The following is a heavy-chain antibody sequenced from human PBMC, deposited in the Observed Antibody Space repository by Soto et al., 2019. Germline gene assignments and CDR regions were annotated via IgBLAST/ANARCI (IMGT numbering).Heavy chain of an antibody. Sequence: SGPTLVNPTQTLTLTFTFSGFSVTTNLVGVGGIRQPPGKALEWLALIYWNDDKRYTPSLKNRLTITKDTSKNQVALTATNLDPVDTATYYCAHILGPPQYYFDFWGQGTLVTVSS. CDR1: GFSVTTNLVG. CDR3: AHILGPPQYYFDF. CDR2: IYWNDDK. V-gene: IGHV2-5*01. J-gene: IGHJ4*02.